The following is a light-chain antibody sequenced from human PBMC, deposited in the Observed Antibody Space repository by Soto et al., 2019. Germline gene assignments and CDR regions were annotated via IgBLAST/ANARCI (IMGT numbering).Light chain of an antibody. CDR3: QQYYTTPQT. J-gene: IGKJ2*01. CDR2: WAS. V-gene: IGKV4-1*01. CDR1: QSVLYSSNNKNY. Sequence: DIVMTQSPDSLAVSLGERATINCKSSQSVLYSSNNKNYLAWYQQKPGQPPKLLIYWASTRESGVPDRFSGSGSGTDFTLTISSLQAEDVGVYYCQQYYTTPQTFGQGTQLEIK.